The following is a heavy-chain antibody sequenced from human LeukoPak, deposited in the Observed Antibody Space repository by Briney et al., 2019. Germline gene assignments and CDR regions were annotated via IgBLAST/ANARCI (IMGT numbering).Heavy chain of an antibody. J-gene: IGHJ3*02. CDR3: ARDNRAYYYDSSGYSRHDAFDI. V-gene: IGHV1-69*05. CDR1: GGTFSSYA. D-gene: IGHD3-22*01. CDR2: IIPIFGTA. Sequence: SVKVSCKASGGTFSSYAISWVRQAPGQGLERMGGIIPIFGTANYAQKFQGRVTITTDESTSTAYVELSSLRSEDTAVYYCARDNRAYYYDSSGYSRHDAFDIWGQGTMVTVSS.